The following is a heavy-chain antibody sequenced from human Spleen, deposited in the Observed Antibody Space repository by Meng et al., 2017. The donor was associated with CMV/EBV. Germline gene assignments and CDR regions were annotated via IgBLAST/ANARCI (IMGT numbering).Heavy chain of an antibody. J-gene: IGHJ4*02. D-gene: IGHD6-25*01. CDR2: INIDGSST. CDR1: GFTFRDYS. V-gene: IGHV3-74*01. CDR3: ASRSSSGWEIFDY. Sequence: GESLKISCADSGFTFRDYSMNWVRQAPGKGLVWVSHINIDGSSTNYADSVKGRFTISRDNAKNSLYLQMNSLRAEDTAVYYCASRSSSGWEIFDYWGQGTLVTVSS.